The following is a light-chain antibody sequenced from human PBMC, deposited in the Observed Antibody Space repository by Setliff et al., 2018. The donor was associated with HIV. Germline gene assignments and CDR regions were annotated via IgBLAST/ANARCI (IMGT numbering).Light chain of an antibody. J-gene: IGLJ1*01. CDR2: EDN. CDR3: QSYDSSNYV. CDR1: SGSIASNY. V-gene: IGLV6-57*01. Sequence: FMLTQPHSVSESPGKTVTISCTRSSGSIASNYVQWYQQRPGSSPTTVIYEDNQRPSGVPDRFSGSIDSSSNSASLTISGLKTEDEADYYCQSYDSSNYVFGTGTKVTVL.